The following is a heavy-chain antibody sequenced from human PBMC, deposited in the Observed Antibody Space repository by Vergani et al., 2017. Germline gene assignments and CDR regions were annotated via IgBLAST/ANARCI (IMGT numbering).Heavy chain of an antibody. Sequence: QVQLQESGPGLVKPSETLSLTCTVSGGSISSYYWRWIRQPPGKGLEWIGYIYYSGSTNYNPSLKSRVTISVDTSKNQFSLKLSSVTAADTAVSYCARDSIGWYFDLWGRGTLVTVSS. CDR1: GGSISSYY. D-gene: IGHD3-22*01. J-gene: IGHJ2*01. CDR3: ARDSIGWYFDL. V-gene: IGHV4-59*01. CDR2: IYYSGST.